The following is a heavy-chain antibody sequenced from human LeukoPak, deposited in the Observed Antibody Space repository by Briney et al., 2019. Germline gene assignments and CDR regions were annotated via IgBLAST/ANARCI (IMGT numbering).Heavy chain of an antibody. J-gene: IGHJ4*02. Sequence: GGSLRLSCAASGFTFSSYGMHWVRQAPGKGLEWVAVISYDGSNKYHADSVKGRFTISRDNSKNTLYLQMNSLRAEDTAVYYCARSPLGYCSSTSCSPDLDYWGQGTLVTVSS. CDR2: ISYDGSNK. D-gene: IGHD2-2*01. CDR3: ARSPLGYCSSTSCSPDLDY. CDR1: GFTFSSYG. V-gene: IGHV3-30*03.